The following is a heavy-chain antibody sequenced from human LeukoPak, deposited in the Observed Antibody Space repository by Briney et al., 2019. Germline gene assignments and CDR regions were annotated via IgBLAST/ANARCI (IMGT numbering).Heavy chain of an antibody. CDR1: GFTFSSYS. Sequence: GGSLRLSCAASGFTFSSYSMNWVRQAPGKGLEWVSSISSSSSYIYYADSVKGRFTISRDNAKNSLYLQMNSLRAEDTAVYYCARGYYDSSGYPDYFDYWGQGTLVTVSS. CDR3: ARGYYDSSGYPDYFDY. V-gene: IGHV3-21*01. D-gene: IGHD3-22*01. J-gene: IGHJ4*02. CDR2: ISSSSSYI.